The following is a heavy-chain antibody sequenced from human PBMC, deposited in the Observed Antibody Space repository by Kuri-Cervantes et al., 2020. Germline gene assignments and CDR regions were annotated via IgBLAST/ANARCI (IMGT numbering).Heavy chain of an antibody. CDR3: ARDTRELWLHGPAFDI. J-gene: IGHJ3*02. V-gene: IGHV4-34*01. D-gene: IGHD5-18*01. Sequence: SQTLSLTCAVYGGSFSGYYWGWIRQPPGKGLEWIGSIYYSGSTYYNPSLKSRVTISVDTSKNQFSLKLSSVTAADTAVYYCARDTRELWLHGPAFDIWGQGTMVTVSS. CDR1: GGSFSGYY. CDR2: IYYSGST.